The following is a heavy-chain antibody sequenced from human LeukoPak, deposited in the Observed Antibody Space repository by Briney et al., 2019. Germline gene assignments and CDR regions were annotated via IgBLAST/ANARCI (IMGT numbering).Heavy chain of an antibody. CDR3: ARGLLRWLKRGFDY. J-gene: IGHJ4*02. CDR1: GGSISSYY. CDR2: IYYSGST. D-gene: IGHD4-23*01. Sequence: PSETLSLTCTVSGGSISSYYWSWIRQPPGKGLEWIGYIYYSGSTNYNPSLKSRVTISVDTSKNQFSLKLSSVTAADTAVYYCARGLLRWLKRGFDYWGQGTLVTVSP. V-gene: IGHV4-59*12.